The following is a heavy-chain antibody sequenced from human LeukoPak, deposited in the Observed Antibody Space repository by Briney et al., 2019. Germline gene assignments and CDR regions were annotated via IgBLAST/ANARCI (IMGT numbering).Heavy chain of an antibody. CDR2: IYPGDSDT. J-gene: IGHJ4*02. D-gene: IGHD5/OR15-5a*01. Sequence: GESLKISCKGSGYTFATYWIGLVRQMPGKGLDWMGIIYPGDSDTRYSPSFQGQVTISADKSISTAYLQWSSLKASDTAMYYCARRMVSTAGYYFDYWGQGTLVTVSS. V-gene: IGHV5-51*01. CDR1: GYTFATYW. CDR3: ARRMVSTAGYYFDY.